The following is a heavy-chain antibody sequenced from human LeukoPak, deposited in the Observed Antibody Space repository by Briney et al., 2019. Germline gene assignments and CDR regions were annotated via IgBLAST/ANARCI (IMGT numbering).Heavy chain of an antibody. CDR3: AKDRYYYDSSGYSFDY. J-gene: IGHJ4*02. CDR2: ISGSGGST. Sequence: ASVKVSCKASGGTFSSYAMSWVRQAPGKGLEWVSAISGSGGSTYYADSVKGRFTISRDNSKNTLYLQMNSLRAEDAAVYYCAKDRYYYDSSGYSFDYWGQGTLVTVSS. CDR1: GGTFSSYA. V-gene: IGHV3-23*01. D-gene: IGHD3-22*01.